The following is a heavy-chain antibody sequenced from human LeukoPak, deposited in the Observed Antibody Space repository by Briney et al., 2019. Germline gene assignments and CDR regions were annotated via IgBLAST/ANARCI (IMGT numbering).Heavy chain of an antibody. CDR3: ARGGYSSPHGLDY. J-gene: IGHJ4*02. CDR2: INPSGGST. CDR1: GYTLTELS. D-gene: IGHD6-19*01. Sequence: ASVKVSCKVSGYTLTELSMHWVRQAPGQGLEWMGIINPSGGSTTYAQKFQGRVTMTRDTSTNTVYMELSSLRSEDTAVYYCARGGYSSPHGLDYWGQGTLVTVSS. V-gene: IGHV1-46*01.